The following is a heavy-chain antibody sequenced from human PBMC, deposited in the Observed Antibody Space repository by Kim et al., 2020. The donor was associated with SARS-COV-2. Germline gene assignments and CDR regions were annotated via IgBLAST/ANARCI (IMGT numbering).Heavy chain of an antibody. CDR1: GGSISSTSYY. V-gene: IGHV4-39*01. CDR2: IYYTGNT. D-gene: IGHD2-8*01. Sequence: SETLSLTCTVSGGSISSTSYYWGWIRQPPGKGLEWIGSIYYTGNTHYNPPLKNRATISVDTSKNQFSLNLRSVTAADTAVYYCARLNGGDYWGQGTLVPV. J-gene: IGHJ4*02. CDR3: ARLNGGDY.